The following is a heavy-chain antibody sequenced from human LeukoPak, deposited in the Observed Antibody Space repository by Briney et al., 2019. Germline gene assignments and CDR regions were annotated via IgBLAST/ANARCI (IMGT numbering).Heavy chain of an antibody. Sequence: GGSLRLSCAASGFTFSSYAMSWIGQAPGKWLEWVSAISGSGGSTYYADSVKGRFTISRDNSTNTLYLQLNSLRAEHTAVYQCAKDSFLRGTPWSWGQGTLVTVSS. CDR2: ISGSGGST. J-gene: IGHJ5*02. V-gene: IGHV3-23*01. CDR1: GFTFSSYA. CDR3: AKDSFLRGTPWS. D-gene: IGHD3-10*01.